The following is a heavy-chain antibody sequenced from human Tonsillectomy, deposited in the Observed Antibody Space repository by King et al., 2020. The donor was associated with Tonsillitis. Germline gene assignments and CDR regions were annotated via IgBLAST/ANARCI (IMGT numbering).Heavy chain of an antibody. J-gene: IGHJ6*03. CDR3: ARGSADYSYYYYMDV. D-gene: IGHD3-10*01. CDR1: GFTFSDYA. CDR2: ISYDGSNN. V-gene: IGHV3-30*17. Sequence: VQLVESGGGVVQPGRSLRLSCAASGFTFSDYAMHWVRQAPGKGLEWVAVISYDGSNNYYADSVKGRFTNSRDNSKNTLFLQMNSLGAEDTAVYYCARGSADYSYYYYMDVWGKGTTVTVSS.